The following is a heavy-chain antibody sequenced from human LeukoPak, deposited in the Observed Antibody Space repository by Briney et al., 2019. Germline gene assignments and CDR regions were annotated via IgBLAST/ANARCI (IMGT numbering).Heavy chain of an antibody. V-gene: IGHV4-59*01. CDR2: VFHTGST. CDR1: GGSIDTYY. D-gene: IGHD1-26*01. J-gene: IGHJ4*02. Sequence: SETQSLTCTVSGGSIDTYYWNWIRQPPGKGLEWIGYVFHTGSTNYNPSLKSRVTISVDTSKNQFSLKLSSVTAADTAVYYCARDRGSQPFIDYWGQGTLVTVSS. CDR3: ARDRGSQPFIDY.